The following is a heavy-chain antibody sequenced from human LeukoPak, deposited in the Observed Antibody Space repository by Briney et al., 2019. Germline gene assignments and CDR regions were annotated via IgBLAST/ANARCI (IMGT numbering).Heavy chain of an antibody. CDR3: ARAPYYYYDSSGYLGY. Sequence: PGGSLRLSCAASGFTFSDYYMSWIRQAPGKGLEWVSYISSSGSTIYYADSVKGRFTISRGNAKNSLYLQMNSLRAEDTAVYYCARAPYYYYDSSGYLGYWGQGTLVTVSS. J-gene: IGHJ4*02. V-gene: IGHV3-11*01. CDR2: ISSSGSTI. CDR1: GFTFSDYY. D-gene: IGHD3-22*01.